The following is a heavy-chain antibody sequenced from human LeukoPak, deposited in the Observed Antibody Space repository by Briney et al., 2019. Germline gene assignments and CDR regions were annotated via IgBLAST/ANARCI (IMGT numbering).Heavy chain of an antibody. CDR2: INRSGST. V-gene: IGHV4-34*01. J-gene: IGHJ6*03. Sequence: SETLSLTCAVYGGSFNGYYWTWIRQPPGKGLEWIGEINRSGSTNYNPSLKGRVSISVDTSKNQFFLNVSSVTAADTAVYYWARGRSLRPYYFYYYLDVWGNETTVTVS. CDR3: ARGRSLRPYYFYYYLDV. CDR1: GGSFNGYY. D-gene: IGHD5/OR15-5a*01.